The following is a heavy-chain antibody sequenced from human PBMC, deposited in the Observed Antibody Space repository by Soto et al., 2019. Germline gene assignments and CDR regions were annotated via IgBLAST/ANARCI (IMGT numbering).Heavy chain of an antibody. V-gene: IGHV4-59*08. CDR1: GGSIVSYY. J-gene: IGHJ4*02. D-gene: IGHD3-3*01. CDR2: IYYSGST. Sequence: QVQLQESGPGLVKPSETLSLTCSVSGGSIVSYYWSWIRQPPGKGLEWIGYIYYSGSTNYNPSLKSRVTISVDTSKNQFSLKLRSVTAADTAVYYCARGGWRQIDYWGQGTLVTVSS. CDR3: ARGGWRQIDY.